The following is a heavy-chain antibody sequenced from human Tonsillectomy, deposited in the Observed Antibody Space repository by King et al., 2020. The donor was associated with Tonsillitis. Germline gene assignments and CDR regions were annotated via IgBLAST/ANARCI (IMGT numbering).Heavy chain of an antibody. D-gene: IGHD3-9*01. J-gene: IGHJ4*02. V-gene: IGHV3-30-3*01. CDR2: ISYDGSNK. Sequence: QVQLVESGGGVVQPGRSLRLSCAASGFTFSNYTMHWVRQAPGKGLEWVAVISYDGSNKYYADSVEGRFTISRDNSKNTLYLQMNSLRPEETAVYYCARVALRYFDWLGGFDYWGQGTLVTVSS. CDR3: ARVALRYFDWLGGFDY. CDR1: GFTFSNYT.